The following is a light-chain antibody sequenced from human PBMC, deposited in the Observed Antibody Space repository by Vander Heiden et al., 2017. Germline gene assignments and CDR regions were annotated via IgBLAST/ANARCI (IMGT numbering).Light chain of an antibody. Sequence: IQMTQSPSSLSAFVGDRVTITCRASQSISSYLNWYQQKPGKAPNLLIFAASSLQSGVPSRFSGSGSGTDFTLTISSLHPEDFATYYCQQSFSTPRTFGQGTKLEIK. CDR3: QQSFSTPRT. V-gene: IGKV1-39*01. J-gene: IGKJ2*01. CDR2: AAS. CDR1: QSISSY.